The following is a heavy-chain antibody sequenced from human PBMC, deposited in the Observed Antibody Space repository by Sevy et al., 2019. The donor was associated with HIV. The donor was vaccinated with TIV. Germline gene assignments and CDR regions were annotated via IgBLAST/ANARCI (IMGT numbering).Heavy chain of an antibody. J-gene: IGHJ4*02. Sequence: GGSLRLSCEASGFYFGSYPMSWVRQTPGKGLEWVASINTDGTRKDFADSMKGRINIFRDAPGTRNTLYLLLKSVEVEDAAMYYCARGVFSNGYKGNFFDHWGQGALVTVSS. D-gene: IGHD4-4*01. CDR1: GFYFGSYP. CDR2: INTDGTRK. V-gene: IGHV3-7*01. CDR3: ARGVFSNGYKGNFFDH.